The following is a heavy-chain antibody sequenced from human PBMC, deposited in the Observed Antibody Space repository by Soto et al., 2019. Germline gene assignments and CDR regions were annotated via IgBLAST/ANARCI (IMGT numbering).Heavy chain of an antibody. D-gene: IGHD3-16*01. CDR1: GGTFSSYA. Sequence: QVQLVQSGAEVKKPGSSVKVSCKASGGTFSSYAISWVRQAPGQGLEWMGGIIPIFGTANYAQKFQGRVXIXAXGSTSTAYMELSSLRSEDTAVYYCARGVDGWGIFDYWGQGTLVTVSS. CDR2: IIPIFGTA. CDR3: ARGVDGWGIFDY. J-gene: IGHJ4*02. V-gene: IGHV1-69*12.